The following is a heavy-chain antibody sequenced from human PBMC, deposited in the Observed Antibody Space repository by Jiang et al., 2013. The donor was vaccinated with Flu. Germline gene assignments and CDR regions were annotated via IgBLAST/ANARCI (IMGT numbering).Heavy chain of an antibody. D-gene: IGHD6-13*01. CDR2: INNDGRVL. CDR3: ARISAAGTDY. V-gene: IGHV3-48*01. J-gene: IGHJ4*02. Sequence: WVSYINNDGRVLYYRDSVKGRFTISRDNAKNSLSLQMNSLTAEDTAIYYCARISAAGTDYWGQGTLVTVSS.